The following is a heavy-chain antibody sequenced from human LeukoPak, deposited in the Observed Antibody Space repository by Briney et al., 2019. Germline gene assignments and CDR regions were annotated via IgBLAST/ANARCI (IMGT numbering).Heavy chain of an antibody. J-gene: IGHJ4*02. CDR3: VKGRITMVRGVFDY. V-gene: IGHV3-64D*09. D-gene: IGHD3-10*01. CDR2: ISSNGGST. Sequence: GGSLRLSCSASGFTFSSYAMHWVRQAPGKGLEFVSAISSNGGSTYYADSVKGRFTISRDNSKNTLYLQMSSLRAEDTAVYYCVKGRITMVRGVFDYWGQGTLVTVSS. CDR1: GFTFSSYA.